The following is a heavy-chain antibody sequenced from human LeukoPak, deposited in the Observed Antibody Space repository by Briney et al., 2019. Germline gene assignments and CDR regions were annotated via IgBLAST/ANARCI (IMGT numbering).Heavy chain of an antibody. J-gene: IGHJ4*02. D-gene: IGHD4-23*01. CDR3: AREWDYGGNRYFDY. V-gene: IGHV4-61*02. CDR2: IYTGGST. CDR1: GGSIGSGSYY. Sequence: SETLSLTCTVSGGSIGSGSYYWSWIRQPAGKRLERIGRIYTGGSTNYNPSLKSRVTISLDTSNNQFSLKLSSVTAADTAVYYCAREWDYGGNRYFDYWGQGTLVTVSS.